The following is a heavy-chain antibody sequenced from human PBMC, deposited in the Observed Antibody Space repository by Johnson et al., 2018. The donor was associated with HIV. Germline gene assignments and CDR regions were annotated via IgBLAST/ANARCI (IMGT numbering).Heavy chain of an antibody. Sequence: VQLVESGGGVVRPGGSLRLSCAASGFTFDDYGLAWVRQAPGKGLEWVSGIHWNGAGTGYADSVKGRFTISRDNAKNSLYRQMNSLRAEYTAVNYGATTRWSDTDPFDIWGQGTMVTVSS. CDR2: IHWNGAGT. CDR1: GFTFDDYG. CDR3: ATTRWSDTDPFDI. V-gene: IGHV3-20*04. D-gene: IGHD3-3*01. J-gene: IGHJ3*02.